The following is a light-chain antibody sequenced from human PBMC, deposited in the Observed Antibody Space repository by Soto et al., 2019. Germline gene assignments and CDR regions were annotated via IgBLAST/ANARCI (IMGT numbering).Light chain of an antibody. J-gene: IGKJ2*01. CDR2: AAS. CDR1: QSISSY. V-gene: IGKV1-39*01. Sequence: DIQMTQSPSSLSASVGDRVTISCRASQSISSYLNWYQQKPGKAPKLLIYAASTLQSGVPSRFSGSGSGTDFTLTISSLQPEDFAVYYCQRRGGWPLYTFGQGTKLEI. CDR3: QRRGGWPLYT.